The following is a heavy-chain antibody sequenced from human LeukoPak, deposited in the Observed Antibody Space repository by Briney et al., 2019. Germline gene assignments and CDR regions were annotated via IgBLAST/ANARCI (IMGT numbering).Heavy chain of an antibody. V-gene: IGHV4-34*01. D-gene: IGHD5-12*01. Sequence: PSETLSLTCAVYGGSFSGYYWSWIRQPPGKGLEWIGEINHSGSTNYNPSLKSRVTISVDTSKNQFSLKLSSVTAADTAVYYCARWTRRVAVATTQILRTHGTGADAFDIWGQGTMVTVSS. CDR1: GGSFSGYY. CDR2: INHSGST. CDR3: ARWTRRVAVATTQILRTHGTGADAFDI. J-gene: IGHJ3*02.